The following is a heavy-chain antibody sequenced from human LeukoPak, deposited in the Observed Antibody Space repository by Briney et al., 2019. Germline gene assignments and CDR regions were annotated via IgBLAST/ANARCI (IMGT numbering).Heavy chain of an antibody. J-gene: IGHJ5*02. V-gene: IGHV3-30-3*01. D-gene: IGHD3-10*01. CDR2: ISYDGSNK. Sequence: QAGGSLRLSCAASGFTFSNYAMSWVRQAPGKGLEWVAVISYDGSNKYYADSVKGRFTISRDNSKNTLYLQMNSLRAEDTAVYYCARGTYGLYNWFDPWGQGTLVTVSS. CDR3: ARGTYGLYNWFDP. CDR1: GFTFSNYA.